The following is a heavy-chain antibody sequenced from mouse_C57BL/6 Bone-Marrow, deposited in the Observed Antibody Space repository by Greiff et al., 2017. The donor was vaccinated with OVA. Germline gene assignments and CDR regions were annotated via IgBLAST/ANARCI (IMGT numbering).Heavy chain of an antibody. CDR2: INPSSGYT. CDR3: ARWYYYGRSCGAY. V-gene: IGHV1-4*01. D-gene: IGHD1-1*01. CDR1: GYTFNSYT. Sequence: QVQLQQSGAELARPGASVKMSCKASGYTFNSYTMHWVKQRPGQGLEWIGYINPSSGYTKYNQKFKDKATLTADKSSSTAYMQLSSLTSEDSAVYYCARWYYYGRSCGAYWGQGTLVTVSA. J-gene: IGHJ3*01.